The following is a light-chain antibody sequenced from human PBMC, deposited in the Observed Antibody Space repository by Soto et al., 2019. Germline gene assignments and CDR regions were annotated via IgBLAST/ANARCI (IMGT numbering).Light chain of an antibody. V-gene: IGKV3-20*01. J-gene: IGKJ2*01. CDR3: HHYNNWPPYT. CDR1: QSVSSKY. Sequence: EIVLTQSPGTLSLSPGERATLSCRASQSVSSKYLAWYQQKPGQAPRVLIYGTSIRASGVPERFSGGGSGTDFTLTISSLQSEDFAVYYCHHYNNWPPYTFGQGTKLEIK. CDR2: GTS.